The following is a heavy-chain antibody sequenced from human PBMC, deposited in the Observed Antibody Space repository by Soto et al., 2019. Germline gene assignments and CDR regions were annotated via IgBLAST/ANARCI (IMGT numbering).Heavy chain of an antibody. V-gene: IGHV4-4*02. CDR2: IYHSGST. J-gene: IGHJ3*02. CDR1: SGSISSSNW. Sequence: SETLSLTCAVSSGSISSSNWWSWVRQPPGKGLEWIGEIYHSGSTNYNPSLKSRVTISVDKSKNQFPLKLSSVTAADTAVYYCARSSSGSYGDAFDIWGQGTMVTVSS. D-gene: IGHD3-10*01. CDR3: ARSSSGSYGDAFDI.